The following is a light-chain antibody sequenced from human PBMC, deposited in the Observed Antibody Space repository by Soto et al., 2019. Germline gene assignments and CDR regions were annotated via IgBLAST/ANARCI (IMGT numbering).Light chain of an antibody. CDR2: GAS. CDR3: QQYNNWPG. CDR1: QSVSSN. Sequence: EIVMTQSPATLSVSPGDRATLSCRASQSVSSNLAWYQQKPGQAPRLLIYGASTRATGIPARFSGSGSGTEFTLTISSLQSEDFAVYYCQQYNNWPGFGQGTKVDIK. J-gene: IGKJ1*01. V-gene: IGKV3-15*01.